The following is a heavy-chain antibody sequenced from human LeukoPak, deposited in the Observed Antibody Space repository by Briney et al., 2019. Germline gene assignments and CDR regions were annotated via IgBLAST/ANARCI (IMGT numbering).Heavy chain of an antibody. V-gene: IGHV4-39*07. D-gene: IGHD5-18*01. CDR3: ARVTRYNYGYVDY. CDR2: IYYSGST. Sequence: PSETLSLTCTVSGGSISSSSYYWGWIRQPPGKGLEWIGSIYYSGSTYYNPSLKSRVTISVDTSKNQFSLKLSSVTAADTAVYYCARVTRYNYGYVDYWGQGTLVTVSS. CDR1: GGSISSSSYY. J-gene: IGHJ4*02.